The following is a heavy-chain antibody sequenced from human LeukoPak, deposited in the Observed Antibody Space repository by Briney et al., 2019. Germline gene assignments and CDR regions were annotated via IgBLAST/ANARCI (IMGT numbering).Heavy chain of an antibody. Sequence: GGSLRLSCAASGFTFSSYSMNWVRQAPGKGLEWVSSISSSSSYTYYADSVKGRFTISRDNAKNSLYLQMNSLRAEDTAVYYCGRGIPFDYWGQGTLVTVSS. V-gene: IGHV3-21*01. CDR1: GFTFSSYS. CDR3: GRGIPFDY. D-gene: IGHD3-16*01. CDR2: ISSSSSYT. J-gene: IGHJ4*02.